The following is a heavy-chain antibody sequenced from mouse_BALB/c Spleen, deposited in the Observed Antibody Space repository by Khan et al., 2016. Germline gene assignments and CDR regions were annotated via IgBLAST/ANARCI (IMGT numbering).Heavy chain of an antibody. D-gene: IGHD2-1*01. Sequence: QVQLQQSGAELVRPGTSVKVSCKASGYAFTNFLIQWVKQRPGQGLEWVGVINPGSGGTNYNEKFKDKATLTADKSSSTAYMQLSSLTSDDSAVYVCASDGNFDYGGQGTTLTVSS. CDR3: ASDGNFDY. CDR1: GYAFTNFL. CDR2: INPGSGGT. V-gene: IGHV1-54*01. J-gene: IGHJ2*01.